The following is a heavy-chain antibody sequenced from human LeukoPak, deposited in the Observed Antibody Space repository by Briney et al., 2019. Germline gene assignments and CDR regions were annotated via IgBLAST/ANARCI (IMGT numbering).Heavy chain of an antibody. CDR2: ISWNSGSI. J-gene: IGHJ6*03. CDR1: GFTVDDYA. V-gene: IGHV3-9*01. CDR3: AKDKSSSSSGSMDV. D-gene: IGHD6-6*01. Sequence: PGRSLRLSCAASGFTVDDYAMHWVRQAPGKGLEWVSGISWNSGSIGYADSVKGRFTISRDNAKNSLYLQMNSLRAEDTALYYCAKDKSSSSSGSMDVWGKGTTVTVSS.